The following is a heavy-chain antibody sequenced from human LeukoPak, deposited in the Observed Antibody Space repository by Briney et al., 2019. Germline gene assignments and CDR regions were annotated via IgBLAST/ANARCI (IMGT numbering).Heavy chain of an antibody. CDR1: GYTFTIYD. CDR2: MNPNSGNT. D-gene: IGHD1-1*01. CDR3: ARKKSRTTGAFDI. V-gene: IGHV1-8*03. J-gene: IGHJ3*02. Sequence: ASVKVSCKASGYTFTIYDINWVRQATGQGGEWMGWMNPNSGNTGYAQKFQGRVTITRNTSISTAYMELSSLRSEDTAVYYCARKKSRTTGAFDIWGQGTMVTVSS.